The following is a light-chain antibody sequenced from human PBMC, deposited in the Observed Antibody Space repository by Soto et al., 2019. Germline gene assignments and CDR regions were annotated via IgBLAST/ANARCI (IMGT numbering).Light chain of an antibody. J-gene: IGKJ3*01. V-gene: IGKV3-20*01. CDR2: GTS. Sequence: EIVMTQSPGTVSLSPGERATLSFRASQSVSSNYLAWYQQKPGQAPRLLIYGTSTRATGIPDRFSGSGSGTDFTLTISRLEPEDFAVYYCQCYGSSPLFTFGPGTKVDIK. CDR1: QSVSSNY. CDR3: QCYGSSPLFT.